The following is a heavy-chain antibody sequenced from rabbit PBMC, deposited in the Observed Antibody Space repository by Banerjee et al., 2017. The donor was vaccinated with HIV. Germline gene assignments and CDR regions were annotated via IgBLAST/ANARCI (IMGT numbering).Heavy chain of an antibody. D-gene: IGHD8-1*01. Sequence: QEQLVESGGGLVQPEGSLTLTCKGTGFDFSKNAMCWVRQAPGKGPEWIACIYAGDGSTDYASWAKGRFTISKTSSTTMTLQMTSLTVADTATYFCARSDYDGWTGGSFPLQLWGPGTLVTVS. CDR3: ARSDYDGWTGGSFPLQL. J-gene: IGHJ2*01. V-gene: IGHV1S47*01. CDR1: GFDFSKNA. CDR2: IYAGDGST.